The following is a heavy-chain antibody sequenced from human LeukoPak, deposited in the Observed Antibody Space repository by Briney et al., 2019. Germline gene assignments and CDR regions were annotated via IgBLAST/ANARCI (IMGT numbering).Heavy chain of an antibody. CDR3: ARDRAGAPHDY. V-gene: IGHV3-11*05. J-gene: IGHJ4*02. CDR2: ISTSSSST. Sequence: PGGSLRLSCAASGFTFSDYYMSWIRQAPGKGLEWVSHISTSSSSTNYADSLKGRFTISRDNAKNSLYLQMNSLRADDTAVYYCARDRAGAPHDYWGQGTLVTVSS. D-gene: IGHD6-19*01. CDR1: GFTFSDYY.